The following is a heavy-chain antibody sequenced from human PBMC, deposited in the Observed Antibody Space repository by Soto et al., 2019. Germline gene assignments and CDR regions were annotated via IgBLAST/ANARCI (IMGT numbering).Heavy chain of an antibody. CDR2: ISWNSGSI. V-gene: IGHV3-9*01. CDR1: GFTFDDYA. J-gene: IGHJ6*03. Sequence: EVQLVESGGGLVQPGRSLRLSCAASGFTFDDYAMHWVRQGPGKGQEWVSSISWNSGSIGYADSVKGRFTISRDNAKNSLYLQMNSLRAEDTALYYCAKSVATGNDYYYYYIDVWGKGTTVTVSS. CDR3: AKSVATGNDYYYYYIDV. D-gene: IGHD5-12*01.